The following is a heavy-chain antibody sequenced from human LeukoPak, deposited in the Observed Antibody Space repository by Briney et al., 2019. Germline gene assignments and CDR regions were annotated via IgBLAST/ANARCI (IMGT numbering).Heavy chain of an antibody. Sequence: SVRVSCKASGGTFSSYAISWVRQAPGQGLEWMGGIIPIFGTANYAQKFQGRVTITADESTSTAYMELSSLRSEDTAVYYCARAPLLAAAGTRGFDYWGQGTLVTVSS. D-gene: IGHD6-13*01. J-gene: IGHJ4*02. V-gene: IGHV1-69*01. CDR1: GGTFSSYA. CDR3: ARAPLLAAAGTRGFDY. CDR2: IIPIFGTA.